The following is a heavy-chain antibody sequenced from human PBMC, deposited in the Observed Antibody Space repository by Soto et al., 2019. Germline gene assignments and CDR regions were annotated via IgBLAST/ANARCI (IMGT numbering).Heavy chain of an antibody. CDR2: IYYSGST. CDR3: ARHKPDYYDSSGYYFDY. V-gene: IGHV4-59*08. CDR1: GGSISSYY. D-gene: IGHD3-22*01. J-gene: IGHJ4*02. Sequence: SETLSLTCTVSGGSISSYYWSWIRQPPGKGLEWIGYIYYSGSTNYNPSLKSRVTISVDTSKNQFSLKLSSVTAADTAVYYCARHKPDYYDSSGYYFDYWGQGTLVTVSS.